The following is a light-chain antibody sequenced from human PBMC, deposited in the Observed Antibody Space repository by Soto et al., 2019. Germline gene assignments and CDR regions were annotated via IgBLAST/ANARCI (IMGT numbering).Light chain of an antibody. J-gene: IGKJ5*01. V-gene: IGKV1-33*01. Sequence: DIQMTQSPSSLSAAVVDRVTITCQASQDVSNYLNWYQQKLGKAPKLLIYDASNLETGVPSRFSGSGSGTYSIFTISRLQPEDFATYYCQQYSNLITFGQGTRLEIK. CDR1: QDVSNY. CDR3: QQYSNLIT. CDR2: DAS.